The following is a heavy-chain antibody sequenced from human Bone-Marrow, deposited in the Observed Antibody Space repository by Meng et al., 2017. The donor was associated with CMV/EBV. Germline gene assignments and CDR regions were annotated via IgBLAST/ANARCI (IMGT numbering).Heavy chain of an antibody. Sequence: SETLSLTCTVSGGSISSSSYYWGWIRQPPGKGLEWIGEINQSGDTNYNLSLMSRVSISLNTSESQFSLKLSSVTAADTAVYFCARSFVGATHDAFDIWGHGTLVTVSS. CDR1: GGSISSSSYY. CDR2: INQSGDT. V-gene: IGHV4-39*07. J-gene: IGHJ3*02. CDR3: ARSFVGATHDAFDI. D-gene: IGHD1-26*01.